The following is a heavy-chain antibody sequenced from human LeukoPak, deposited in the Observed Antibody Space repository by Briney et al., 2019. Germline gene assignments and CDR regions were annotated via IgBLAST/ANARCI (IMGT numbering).Heavy chain of an antibody. CDR1: GFTFNSYD. D-gene: IGHD3-10*01. J-gene: IGHJ4*02. CDR2: IGTAGDP. CDR3: ARAMLRGVIRTFDY. V-gene: IGHV3-13*04. Sequence: GGSLRLSCAVSGFTFNSYDMHWVRQATGKGLEWVSAIGTAGDPYYADSVKGRFTISRENANNSLYLQMNSLRAGDTAVYYCARAMLRGVIRTFDYWGQGTLVTVSS.